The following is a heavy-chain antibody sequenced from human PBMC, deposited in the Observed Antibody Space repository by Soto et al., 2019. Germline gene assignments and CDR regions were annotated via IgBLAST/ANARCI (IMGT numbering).Heavy chain of an antibody. J-gene: IGHJ3*02. CDR2: IIPIFGAA. CDR1: GGTFSSYA. Sequence: QVQLVQSGAEVKKPGSSVKVSCKASGGTFSSYAISWVRQAPGQGLEWMGGIIPIFGAANYAQKFQGRVTITADESTSTAYMELSSLRSEDTAVYYCARVRGDYGDYFNAFDIWGQGTMVTVSS. V-gene: IGHV1-69*01. D-gene: IGHD4-17*01. CDR3: ARVRGDYGDYFNAFDI.